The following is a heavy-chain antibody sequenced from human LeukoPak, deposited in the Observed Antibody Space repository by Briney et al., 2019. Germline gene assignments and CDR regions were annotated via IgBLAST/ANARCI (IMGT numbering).Heavy chain of an antibody. J-gene: IGHJ4*02. CDR2: INPNSGGT. CDR1: GYTFTGYY. V-gene: IGHV1-2*02. D-gene: IGHD6-19*01. Sequence: GASVKVSCKASGYTFTGYYMHWVRQAPGQGLEWMGWINPNSGGTNYAQKFQGRVTMTRDTSISTAYMELSRLRSDDTAVYYCARVRAGYSSGWYGDYWGQGTLVTVSS. CDR3: ARVRAGYSSGWYGDY.